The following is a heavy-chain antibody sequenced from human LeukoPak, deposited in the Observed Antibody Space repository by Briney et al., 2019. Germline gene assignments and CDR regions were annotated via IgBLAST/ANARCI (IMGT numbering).Heavy chain of an antibody. J-gene: IGHJ3*02. CDR1: GFTFSSYG. CDR2: ISYDGSNK. D-gene: IGHD3-3*01. CDR3: AKTSFGPDSDAFDI. V-gene: IGHV3-30*18. Sequence: GGSLRLSCAASGFTFSSYGMHWVRQAPGKGLEWVAVISYDGSNKYYADSVKGRFTISRDNSKNTLYLQMNSLRAEDTAVYYCAKTSFGPDSDAFDIWGPGTMVTVSS.